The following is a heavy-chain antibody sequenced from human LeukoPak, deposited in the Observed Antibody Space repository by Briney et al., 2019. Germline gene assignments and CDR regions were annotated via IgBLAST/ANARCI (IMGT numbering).Heavy chain of an antibody. CDR2: IIPIFGTA. V-gene: IGHV1-69*06. Sequence: ASVKVSCKASGGTFSSYAISWVRQAPGQGLEWMGGIIPIFGTANYAQKFQGRVTMTEDTSTETAYLEVDRLTSEDTAVYYCAAGPGIESGRYWADYWGQGTLIIVSS. D-gene: IGHD3-10*01. CDR1: GGTFSSYA. CDR3: AAGPGIESGRYWADY. J-gene: IGHJ4*02.